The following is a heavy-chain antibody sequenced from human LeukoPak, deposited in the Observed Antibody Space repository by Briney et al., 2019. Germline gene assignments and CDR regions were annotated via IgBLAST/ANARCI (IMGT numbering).Heavy chain of an antibody. CDR3: ARVMIAARPAYYYYMDV. CDR1: GGSISSHY. CDR2: IYYSGST. D-gene: IGHD6-6*01. V-gene: IGHV4-59*11. Sequence: SETLSLTCTVSGGSISSHYWSWIRQPPGKGLEWIGYIYYSGSTNYNPSLKSRVTISVDTSKNQFSLKLSSVTAADTAVYYCARVMIAARPAYYYYMDVWGKGTTVTVSS. J-gene: IGHJ6*03.